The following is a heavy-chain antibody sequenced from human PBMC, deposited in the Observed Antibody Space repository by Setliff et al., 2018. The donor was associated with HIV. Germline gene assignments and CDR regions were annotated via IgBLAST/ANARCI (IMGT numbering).Heavy chain of an antibody. CDR1: GDSISSGSYY. D-gene: IGHD3-16*01. V-gene: IGHV4-39*07. J-gene: IGHJ4*02. Sequence: PSETLSLTCAVSGDSISSGSYYWGWIRQPPGKGLEWIGSIYYSGSTYYNPSLKSRVTISVDTSKNQFSLKLSSVTATDTAVYYCARLDLYPTSNYVLGKNWGQGTLVTVSS. CDR2: IYYSGST. CDR3: ARLDLYPTSNYVLGKN.